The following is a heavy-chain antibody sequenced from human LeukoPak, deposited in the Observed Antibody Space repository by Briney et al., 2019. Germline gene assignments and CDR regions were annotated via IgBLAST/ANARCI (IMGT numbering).Heavy chain of an antibody. CDR1: GGSFSGYY. CDR2: INHSGST. V-gene: IGHV4-34*01. CDR3: AREYSSSSVGAFDI. Sequence: SETLSLTCAVYGGSFSGYYWSWIRQPPGKGLEWIGEINHSGSTNYNPSLKSRVTISVDTSKSQFSLKLSPVTAADTAVYYCAREYSSSSVGAFDIWGQGTMVTVSS. D-gene: IGHD6-6*01. J-gene: IGHJ3*02.